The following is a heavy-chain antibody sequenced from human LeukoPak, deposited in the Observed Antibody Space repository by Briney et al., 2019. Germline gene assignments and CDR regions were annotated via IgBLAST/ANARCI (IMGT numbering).Heavy chain of an antibody. Sequence: ASVKVSCKASGGTFSSYAISWVRQAPGQGLEWMGRIIPILGIANYAQKFQGRVTITADKSTSTAYMELSSLRSEDTAVYYCARTSHGGGFDYWGQGTLVTVSS. CDR3: ARTSHGGGFDY. D-gene: IGHD3-16*01. CDR2: IIPILGIA. V-gene: IGHV1-69*04. J-gene: IGHJ4*02. CDR1: GGTFSSYA.